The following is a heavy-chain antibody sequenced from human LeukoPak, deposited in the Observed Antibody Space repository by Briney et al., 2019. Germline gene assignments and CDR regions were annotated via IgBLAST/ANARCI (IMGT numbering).Heavy chain of an antibody. CDR2: IIPIFGTA. V-gene: IGHV1-69*13. CDR3: ARLIPYYYGSGSLDYYYGMDV. D-gene: IGHD3-10*01. Sequence: GASVKVSCKASGGTFSSYAISWVRQAPGQGLEWMGGIIPIFGTANYAQKFQGRVTITADESTSTAYMELSSLRSEDTAVYYCARLIPYYYGSGSLDYYYGMDVWGQGTTVTVSS. CDR1: GGTFSSYA. J-gene: IGHJ6*02.